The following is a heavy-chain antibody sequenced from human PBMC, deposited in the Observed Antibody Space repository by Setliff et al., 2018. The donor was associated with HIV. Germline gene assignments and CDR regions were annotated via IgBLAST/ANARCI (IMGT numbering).Heavy chain of an antibody. CDR1: GGSISSGSYY. Sequence: SETLSLTCTVSGGSISSGSYYWSWIRQPAGKGLEWIGHIYTSGSTNYNPSLKSRVTISVDTSKNQFSLKLFSVTAADTAIYYCAGDAGYKGAADYWGQGTLVTVSS. D-gene: IGHD1-26*01. V-gene: IGHV4-61*09. J-gene: IGHJ4*02. CDR3: AGDAGYKGAADY. CDR2: IYTSGST.